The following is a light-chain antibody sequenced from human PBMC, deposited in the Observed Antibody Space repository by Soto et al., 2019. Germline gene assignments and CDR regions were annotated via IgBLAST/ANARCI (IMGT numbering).Light chain of an antibody. CDR3: SSYTSSSTSSYV. CDR2: DVS. CDR1: SSDVGGYNY. V-gene: IGLV2-14*01. Sequence: QSALTQPASLSGSPGQSITISCTGTSSDVGGYNYVSWYQQHPGKAPKLMIYDVSNRPSGVSNRFSGSKSGNTASLTISGLQAEDEADYYCSSYTSSSTSSYVFGTGTKVTVL. J-gene: IGLJ1*01.